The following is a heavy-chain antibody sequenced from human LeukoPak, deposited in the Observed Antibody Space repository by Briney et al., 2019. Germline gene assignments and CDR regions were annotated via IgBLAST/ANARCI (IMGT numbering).Heavy chain of an antibody. D-gene: IGHD4-11*01. J-gene: IGHJ4*02. Sequence: GGSLRLSCAASGFTFSSYGMHWVRQAPGKGLEWVAVLWYDGSNKYYADSVKGRFTISRDSSKNTLDLQMNSLRAEDTAVYYCVRVGYTNYGIDYWGQGTLVTVPS. V-gene: IGHV3-33*01. CDR3: VRVGYTNYGIDY. CDR2: LWYDGSNK. CDR1: GFTFSSYG.